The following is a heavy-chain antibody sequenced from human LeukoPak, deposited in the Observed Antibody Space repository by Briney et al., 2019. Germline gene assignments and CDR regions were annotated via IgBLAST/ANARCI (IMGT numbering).Heavy chain of an antibody. V-gene: IGHV3-23*01. D-gene: IGHD1-20*01. CDR2: ISGSGGST. J-gene: IGHJ4*02. CDR3: AKCPYAVNWNLFDY. Sequence: PGGSLRLSCAASGFTFSSYAMSWVRQAPGKGLEWVSAISGSGGSTYYADSVKGRFTISRDNSKNTLYLQMNSLRTEDTAVYYCAKCPYAVNWNLFDYWGQGTLVTVSS. CDR1: GFTFSSYA.